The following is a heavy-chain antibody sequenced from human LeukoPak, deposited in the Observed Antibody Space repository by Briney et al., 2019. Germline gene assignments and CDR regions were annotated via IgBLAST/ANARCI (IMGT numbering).Heavy chain of an antibody. CDR1: GGSSSGYY. V-gene: IGHV4-34*01. CDR2: INHSGST. Sequence: SETLSLTCAVYGGSSSGYYWSWIRQPPGKGLEWIGEINHSGSTNYNPSLKSRVTISVDTSKNQFSLKLSSVTAADTAVYYCARGKLARYYDFWSGYYARWFDPWGQGTLVTVSS. CDR3: ARGKLARYYDFWSGYYARWFDP. D-gene: IGHD3-3*01. J-gene: IGHJ5*02.